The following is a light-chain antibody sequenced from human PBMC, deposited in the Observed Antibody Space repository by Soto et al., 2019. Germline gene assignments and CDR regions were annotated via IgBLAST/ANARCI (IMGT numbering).Light chain of an antibody. CDR2: DVS. J-gene: IGLJ1*01. CDR3: SSYTSSSTLV. Sequence: QSVLTQPASVSESPGQSITISCTGSSSDVGGYKYVSWYQQHPGKAPKLLIYDVSNRPSGVSNRFSGSKSGNTASLTISGLQAEDEADYYCSSYTSSSTLVFGTGTKVTVL. CDR1: SSDVGGYKY. V-gene: IGLV2-14*01.